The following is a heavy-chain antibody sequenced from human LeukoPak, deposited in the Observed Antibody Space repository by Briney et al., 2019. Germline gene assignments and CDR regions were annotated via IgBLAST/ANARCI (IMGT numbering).Heavy chain of an antibody. V-gene: IGHV3-74*01. CDR3: VRGTNDWTGIDY. CDR1: GFTFSNYW. CDR2: INPDGSST. D-gene: IGHD2-8*01. J-gene: IGHJ4*02. Sequence: GGSLRLSCAASGFTFSNYWMHWVRQAPGEGLVWVSRINPDGSSTDHADSVKGRFTISRDNARNTLYLQMNSLRVEDTAIYYCVRGTNDWTGIDYWGQGTLVTVSS.